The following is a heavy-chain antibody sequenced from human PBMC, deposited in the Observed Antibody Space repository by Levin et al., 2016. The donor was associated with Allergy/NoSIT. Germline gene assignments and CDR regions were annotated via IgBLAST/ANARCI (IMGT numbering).Heavy chain of an antibody. CDR2: INPNSGGT. D-gene: IGHD3-22*01. V-gene: IGHV1-2*02. J-gene: IGHJ4*02. Sequence: WVRQAPGQGLEWMGWINPNSGGTNYAQKFQGRVTMTRDTSISTAYMELSRLRSDDTAVYYCARGPYYYDSSGGYWGQGTLVTVSS. CDR3: ARGPYYYDSSGGY.